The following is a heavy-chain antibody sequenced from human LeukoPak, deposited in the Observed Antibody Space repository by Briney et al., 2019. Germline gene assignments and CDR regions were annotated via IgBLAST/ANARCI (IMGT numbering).Heavy chain of an antibody. CDR3: AKISGYSTSWTPDY. J-gene: IGHJ4*02. CDR2: VSASGYT. V-gene: IGHV4-61*02. CDR1: ASISSGDYY. Sequence: SETLSLTCTVSASISSGDYYWNWIRQPAGKGLEWIGRVSASGYTNYNPSLRSRITISVDTSKNQFSLELTSVTAADTAVYYCAKISGYSTSWTPDYWGQGTLVTVSS. D-gene: IGHD6-13*01.